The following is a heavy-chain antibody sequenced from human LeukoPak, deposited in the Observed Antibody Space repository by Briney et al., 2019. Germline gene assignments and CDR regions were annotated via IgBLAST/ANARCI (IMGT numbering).Heavy chain of an antibody. D-gene: IGHD3-10*01. CDR1: GDSVSSNSAA. CDR3: AREGGSGIEEGYYYYGMDV. CDR2: TYYRSKWYN. V-gene: IGHV6-1*01. Sequence: SQTLLLTCAISGDSVSSNSAAWNWIRQSPSRGLEWLGRTYYRSKWYNDYAVSVKSRITINPDTSKNQFSLQLNSVTPEDTAVYYCAREGGSGIEEGYYYYGMDVWGQGTTVTVSS. J-gene: IGHJ6*02.